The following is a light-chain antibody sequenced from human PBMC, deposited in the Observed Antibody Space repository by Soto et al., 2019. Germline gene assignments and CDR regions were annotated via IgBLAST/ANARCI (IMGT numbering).Light chain of an antibody. J-gene: IGKJ4*01. CDR3: QQYNSVSLLT. CDR1: QSISSW. Sequence: DIQMTQSPSTLSASARDRGTLPRQGSQSISSWLAWYQQKPGKAPKLLIYKASTLESGVPSRFSGSGSGTEFTLTISSLQPDDFASYYCQQYNSVSLLTFGGGTKVDI. V-gene: IGKV1-5*03. CDR2: KAS.